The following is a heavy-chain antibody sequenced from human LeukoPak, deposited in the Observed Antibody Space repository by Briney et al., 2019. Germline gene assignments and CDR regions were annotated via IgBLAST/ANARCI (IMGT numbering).Heavy chain of an antibody. CDR3: ARLDRSEANYFYGMDV. Sequence: DGSEIYYLDSVRGRFTISRDNAKNSVYLQMNSLRVGDTAVYYCARLDRSEANYFYGMDVWGQGTTVTVSS. CDR2: DGSEI. V-gene: IGHV3-7*03. J-gene: IGHJ6*02. D-gene: IGHD6-19*01.